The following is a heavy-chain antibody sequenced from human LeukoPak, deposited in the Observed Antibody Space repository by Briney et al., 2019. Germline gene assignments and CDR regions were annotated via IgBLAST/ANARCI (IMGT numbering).Heavy chain of an antibody. J-gene: IGHJ6*03. CDR3: ARGGSTDEAPYYYCYMDV. Sequence: ASVKVPCKASGGTFSSYAISWVRQAPGQGLEWMGRIIRIFGTANYAQKFQGRVTITADESTNTAYMELSSLRSEDTAVYYCARGGSTDEAPYYYCYMDVWGKGTTVTVSS. D-gene: IGHD3-16*01. CDR2: IIRIFGTA. CDR1: GGTFSSYA. V-gene: IGHV1-69*13.